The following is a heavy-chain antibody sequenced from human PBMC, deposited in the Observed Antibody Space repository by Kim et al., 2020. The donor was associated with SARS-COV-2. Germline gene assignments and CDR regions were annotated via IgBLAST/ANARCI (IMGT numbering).Heavy chain of an antibody. CDR3: ARGLPSDDFEDSSWNVWGALDV. J-gene: IGHJ3*01. Sequence: GGSLRLSYEVYEFMFSGYPMHWVRQAPGKGLEWVAVISDDGTEKNYADSVKGRFTISRDNSKNTLYLEMDNLTADDTAFYYCARGLPSDDFEDSSWNVWGALDVWGQGTVVTVSS. CDR2: ISDDGTEK. V-gene: IGHV3-30*04. D-gene: IGHD3-16*01. CDR1: EFMFSGYP.